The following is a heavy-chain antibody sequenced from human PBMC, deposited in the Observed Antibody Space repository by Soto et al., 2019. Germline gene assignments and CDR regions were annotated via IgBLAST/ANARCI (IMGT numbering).Heavy chain of an antibody. D-gene: IGHD6-19*01. V-gene: IGHV3-30*18. Sequence: GGSLRLSCAASGFTFSSYGMYWVRQAPGKGLEWVAVISYDGSNKYYADSVKGRFTISRDNSKNTLYLQMNSLRAEDTAVYYCAKAGLVRGIYYFDYWGQGTLVTVSS. CDR2: ISYDGSNK. CDR3: AKAGLVRGIYYFDY. J-gene: IGHJ4*02. CDR1: GFTFSSYG.